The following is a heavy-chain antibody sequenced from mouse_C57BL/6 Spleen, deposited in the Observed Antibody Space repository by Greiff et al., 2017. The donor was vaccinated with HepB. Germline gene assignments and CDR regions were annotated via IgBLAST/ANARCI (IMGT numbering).Heavy chain of an antibody. Sequence: QVQLKESGAELARPGASVKLSCKASGYTFTSYGISWVKQRTGQGLEWIGEIYPRSGNTYYNEKFKGKATLTADKSSSTAYMELRSLTSEDSAVYFCARDSPLRSFAYWGQGTLVTVSA. CDR2: IYPRSGNT. V-gene: IGHV1-81*01. D-gene: IGHD1-2*01. CDR3: ARDSPLRSFAY. J-gene: IGHJ3*01. CDR1: GYTFTSYG.